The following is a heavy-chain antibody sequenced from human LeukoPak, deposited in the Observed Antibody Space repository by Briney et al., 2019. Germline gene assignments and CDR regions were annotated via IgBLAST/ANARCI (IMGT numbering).Heavy chain of an antibody. V-gene: IGHV1-2*02. J-gene: IGHJ4*02. D-gene: IGHD1-26*01. CDR1: GYTFTGYY. Sequence: ASVKVSCKASGYTFTGYYMRWVRQAPGQGLEWMGWINPNSGGTNYAQKFQGRVTMTRDTSISTAYMELSRLRSDDTAVYYCARPSIVGATENFDYWGQGTLVTVSS. CDR2: INPNSGGT. CDR3: ARPSIVGATENFDY.